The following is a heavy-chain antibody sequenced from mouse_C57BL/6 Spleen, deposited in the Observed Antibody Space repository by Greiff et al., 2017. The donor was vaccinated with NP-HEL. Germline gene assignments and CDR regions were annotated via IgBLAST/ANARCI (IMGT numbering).Heavy chain of an antibody. CDR2: IYPGDGDT. V-gene: IGHV1-80*01. Sequence: QVQLKQSGAELVKPGASVKISCKASGYAFSSYWMNWVKQRPGKGLEWIGQIYPGDGDTNYNGKFKGKATLTADKSSSTAYMQLSSLTSEDSAVYFCARSVYYDYDGAWFAYWGQGTLVTVSA. CDR3: ARSVYYDYDGAWFAY. D-gene: IGHD2-4*01. J-gene: IGHJ3*01. CDR1: GYAFSSYW.